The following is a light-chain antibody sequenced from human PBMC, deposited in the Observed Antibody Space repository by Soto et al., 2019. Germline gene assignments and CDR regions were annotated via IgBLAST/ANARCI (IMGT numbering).Light chain of an antibody. CDR1: SGHSSYI. Sequence: QSVLTQSSSASASLGSSVKLTCTLSSGHSSYIIAWHQQQPGKAPRYLMNLEGSGSYNKGSGIPDRFSGSSSGAERYLTISSLQSEDEADYYCQTWATGIHVFGTGTKLTVL. J-gene: IGLJ1*01. V-gene: IGLV4-60*03. CDR2: LEGSGSY. CDR3: QTWATGIHV.